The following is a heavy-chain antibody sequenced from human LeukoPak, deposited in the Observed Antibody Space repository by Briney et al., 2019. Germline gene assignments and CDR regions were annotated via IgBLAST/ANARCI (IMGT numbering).Heavy chain of an antibody. J-gene: IGHJ4*02. CDR2: INPNSGGT. D-gene: IGHD6-6*01. Sequence: ASVKVSCKASGYTFTGYYMHSVRQAPGQGVEWMGWINPNSGGTNYAQKFRGRVTMTRHTSISTAYMELSRLRSDDTAVYYCARDGGSSGFDYWGQGTLVTVSS. V-gene: IGHV1-2*02. CDR1: GYTFTGYY. CDR3: ARDGGSSGFDY.